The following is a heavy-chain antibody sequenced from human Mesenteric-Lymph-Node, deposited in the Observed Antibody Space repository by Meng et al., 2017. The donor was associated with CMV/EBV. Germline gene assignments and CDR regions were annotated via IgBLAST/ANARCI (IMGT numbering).Heavy chain of an antibody. CDR2: IGSAGDT. Sequence: GGSLRLSCAASGFTFSAYDMHWVRHVTGKGLEWVSAIGSAGDTYYPGSVKGRFTISRENAKNSLYLQMNSLRAGDTAVYYCARDRALISWGQGTLVTVSS. CDR3: ARDRALIS. J-gene: IGHJ4*02. D-gene: IGHD3-16*01. V-gene: IGHV3-13*01. CDR1: GFTFSAYD.